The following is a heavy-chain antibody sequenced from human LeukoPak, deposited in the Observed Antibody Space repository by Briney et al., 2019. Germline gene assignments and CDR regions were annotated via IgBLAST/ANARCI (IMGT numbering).Heavy chain of an antibody. CDR1: GYSFSSYG. CDR2: ISAYNSNT. V-gene: IGHV1-18*01. J-gene: IGHJ4*02. Sequence: GESLKISCKGSGYSFSSYGISWVRQAPGQGLEWMGWISAYNSNTNYAQKLQGRVTMTTDTSTSTAYMELRSLRSDDTAVYYCARDNRVVRGVIITRHFDYWGQGTLVTVSS. CDR3: ARDNRVVRGVIITRHFDY. D-gene: IGHD3-10*01.